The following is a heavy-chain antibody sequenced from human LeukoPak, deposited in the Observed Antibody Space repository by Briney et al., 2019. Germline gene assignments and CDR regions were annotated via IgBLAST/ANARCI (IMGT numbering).Heavy chain of an antibody. CDR2: ISWNSGSI. CDR1: GFTFDDYA. D-gene: IGHD6-13*01. V-gene: IGHV3-9*01. CDR3: AKDISVAAAGTGVFDY. J-gene: IGHJ4*02. Sequence: GGSLRLSCAASGFTFDDYAMHWVRQAPGKGLEWASGISWNSGSIGYADSVKGRFTISRDSAKNSLYLQMNSLRAEDTALYYCAKDISVAAAGTGVFDYWGQGTLVTVSS.